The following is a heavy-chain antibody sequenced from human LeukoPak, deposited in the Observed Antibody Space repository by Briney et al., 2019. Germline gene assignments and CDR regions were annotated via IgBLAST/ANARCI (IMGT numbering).Heavy chain of an antibody. D-gene: IGHD2-15*01. J-gene: IGHJ4*02. CDR1: GGTFSSYA. V-gene: IGHV1-69*04. CDR2: IIPILGIA. CDR3: VSCSGGSCYSYPGYCY. Sequence: ASVKVSCKASGGTFSSYAISWVRQAPGQGLEWMGRIIPILGIANYAQKFQGRVTITADKSTSTAYMELSSLRSEDTAVYYCVSCSGGSCYSYPGYCYWGQGTLVTVSS.